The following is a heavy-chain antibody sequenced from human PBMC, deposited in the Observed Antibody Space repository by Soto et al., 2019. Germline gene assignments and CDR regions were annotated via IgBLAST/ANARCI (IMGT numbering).Heavy chain of an antibody. CDR2: IYYSGST. V-gene: IGHV4-39*01. CDR3: ARHLVRLVRSEWFDP. Sequence: SETLSLTCTVSGGSISSSSYYWGWIRQPPGKGLEWIGSIYYSGSTYYNPSLKSRVTISVDTSKNQFSLKLSSVTAADTAVYYCARHLVRLVRSEWFDPWGQGTLVIVSS. D-gene: IGHD3-10*01. J-gene: IGHJ5*02. CDR1: GGSISSSSYY.